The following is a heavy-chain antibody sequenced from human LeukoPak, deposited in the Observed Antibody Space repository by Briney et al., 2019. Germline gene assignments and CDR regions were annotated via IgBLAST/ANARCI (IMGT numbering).Heavy chain of an antibody. Sequence: GGSLRLSCAASGFTFSNAWMSWVRQAPGKGLEWVGRIKSKTDGGTTDYAAPVKGRFTISRGDSKNTLYLQMNSLRAEDTAVYYCARDRGGAYDFWSGYTGYFDYWGQGTLVPVSS. CDR1: GFTFSNAW. V-gene: IGHV3-15*01. D-gene: IGHD3-3*01. CDR2: IKSKTDGGTT. CDR3: ARDRGGAYDFWSGYTGYFDY. J-gene: IGHJ4*02.